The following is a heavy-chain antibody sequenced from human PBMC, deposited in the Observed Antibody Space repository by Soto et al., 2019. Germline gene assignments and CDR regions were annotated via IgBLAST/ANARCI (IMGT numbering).Heavy chain of an antibody. D-gene: IGHD2-21*02. CDR1: GYTFTGYY. Sequence: ASVKVSCKASGYTFTGYYMHWVRQAPGQGXEWMGWIDPNSGGTNYAQKFQGRVTMTRDTSISTAYMELSRLRSDDTAVYYCARDPDTYCGGDCFGSKGMDVWGQGTTVTAP. CDR2: IDPNSGGT. V-gene: IGHV1-2*02. CDR3: ARDPDTYCGGDCFGSKGMDV. J-gene: IGHJ6*02.